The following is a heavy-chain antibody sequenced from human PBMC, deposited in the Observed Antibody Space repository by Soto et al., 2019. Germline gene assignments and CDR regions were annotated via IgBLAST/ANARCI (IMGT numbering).Heavy chain of an antibody. CDR1: GGSCSGYY. D-gene: IGHD3-10*01. V-gene: IGHV4-34*01. Sequence: SETLSLTCAVYGGSCSGYYWSWIRQPPGKGLEWIGEINHSGSTNYNPSLKSRVTISVDTSKNQFSLKLSSVTAADTAVYYCARGGGLLLGFGDLHNWSDPWGQGTLVPFSP. CDR3: ARGGGLLLGFGDLHNWSDP. CDR2: INHSGST. J-gene: IGHJ5*02.